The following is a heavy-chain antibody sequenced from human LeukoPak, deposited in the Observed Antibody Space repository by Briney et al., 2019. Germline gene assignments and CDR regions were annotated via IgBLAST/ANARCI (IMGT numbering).Heavy chain of an antibody. J-gene: IGHJ4*02. Sequence: GGSLRLSCAASGFTFSSHAMSWVRQAPGKGLEWVAFIRDNGRDEYYADSVKGRFTISRDTSKNTLYLQMNSLRAEDTAVYYCAKDGRSWNFDYWGQGTLVTVSS. CDR2: IRDNGRDE. CDR3: AKDGRSWNFDY. V-gene: IGHV3-30*02. CDR1: GFTFSSHA. D-gene: IGHD6-6*01.